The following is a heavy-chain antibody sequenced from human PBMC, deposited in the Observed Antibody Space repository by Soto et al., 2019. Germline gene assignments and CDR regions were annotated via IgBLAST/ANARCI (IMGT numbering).Heavy chain of an antibody. J-gene: IGHJ4*02. V-gene: IGHV3-23*01. D-gene: IGHD2-15*01. CDR1: GFTFSSYA. Sequence: GGSLRLSCAASGFTFSSYAMSWVRQAPGKGLEWVSAISGSGGSTYYADSVKGRFTISRDNSKNTLYLQMNSLRAEDTAVYYCAKDQEDIVVVVAAAGYYFDYWGQGTLVTVSS. CDR3: AKDQEDIVVVVAAAGYYFDY. CDR2: ISGSGGST.